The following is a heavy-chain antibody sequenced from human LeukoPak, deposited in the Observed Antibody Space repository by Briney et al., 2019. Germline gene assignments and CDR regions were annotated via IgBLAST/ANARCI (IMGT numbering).Heavy chain of an antibody. D-gene: IGHD3-10*01. Sequence: SETLSLTCTVSGGSISSYYWSWIRQPPGKGLEWIGYIYYSGNTNYNPSLKSRVTISVDTSKNQFSLKLSSVTAADTAVYYCAGGRSRGYYYMDVSGKGTTVTVSS. J-gene: IGHJ6*03. CDR3: AGGRSRGYYYMDV. V-gene: IGHV4-59*08. CDR1: GGSISSYY. CDR2: IYYSGNT.